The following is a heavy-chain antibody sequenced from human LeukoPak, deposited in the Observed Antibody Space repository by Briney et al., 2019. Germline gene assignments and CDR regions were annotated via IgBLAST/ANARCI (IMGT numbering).Heavy chain of an antibody. D-gene: IGHD3-16*02. V-gene: IGHV3-21*01. CDR1: GFTFSGYA. CDR3: ARKPLRLGELSPLDY. J-gene: IGHJ4*02. Sequence: PGGSLRLSCAASGFTFSGYAMSWVRQAPGKGLEWVSSISSSSSYIYYADSVKGRFTISRDNAKNSLYLQMNSLRAEDTAEYYCARKPLRLGELSPLDYWGQGTLVTVSS. CDR2: ISSSSSYI.